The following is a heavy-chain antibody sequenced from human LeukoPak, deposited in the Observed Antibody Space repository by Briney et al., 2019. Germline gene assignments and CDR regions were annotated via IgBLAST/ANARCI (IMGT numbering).Heavy chain of an antibody. D-gene: IGHD3-10*01. V-gene: IGHV5-51*01. CDR2: IYPGDSDT. Sequence: GESLKISCKGSGYSFGNHWVAWVRQMPGKGLEWMGVIYPGDSDTRYSPSFQGQVTISAAKSINTAYLQWSSLKASDSAMYYCAKPQGWGGGHSGNYDLWGQGTLVTVSS. J-gene: IGHJ5*02. CDR3: AKPQGWGGGHSGNYDL. CDR1: GYSFGNHW.